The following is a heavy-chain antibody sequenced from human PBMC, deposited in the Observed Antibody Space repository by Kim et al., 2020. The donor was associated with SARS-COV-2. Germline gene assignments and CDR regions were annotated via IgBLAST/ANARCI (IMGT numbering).Heavy chain of an antibody. CDR3: ARDRGIAAAGVYYYYGM. Sequence: GGSLRLSCAASGFTFSSYAMHWVRQAPGKGLERVAVISYDGSNKYYADSVKGRFTISRDNSKNTLYLQMNSLRAEDTAVYYCARDRGIAAAGVYYYYGM. CDR1: GFTFSSYA. D-gene: IGHD6-13*01. V-gene: IGHV3-30*04. CDR2: ISYDGSNK. J-gene: IGHJ6*01.